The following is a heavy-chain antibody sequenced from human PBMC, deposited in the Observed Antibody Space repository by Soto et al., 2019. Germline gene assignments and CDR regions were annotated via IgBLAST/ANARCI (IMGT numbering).Heavy chain of an antibody. D-gene: IGHD2-2*01. CDR3: ARGRGPAASLSWFDP. CDR1: GYTFTTYP. V-gene: IGHV1-3*01. CDR2: INAGNDNT. Sequence: GASEVSCKASGYTFTTYPIHWVRQAPGQRLEWMGCINAGNDNTNYAQKLQGRVTMTTDTSTSTAYMELRSLRSDDTAVYYCARGRGPAASLSWFDPWGQGTLVTVSS. J-gene: IGHJ5*02.